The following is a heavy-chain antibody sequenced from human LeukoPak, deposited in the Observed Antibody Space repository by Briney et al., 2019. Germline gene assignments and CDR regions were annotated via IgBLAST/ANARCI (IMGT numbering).Heavy chain of an antibody. CDR2: IYYSGST. CDR3: ARHSPSRSSWFVDC. J-gene: IGHJ4*02. CDR1: GGSISSGGYY. D-gene: IGHD6-13*01. Sequence: SETLSLTCTVSGGSISSGGYYWSWIRQPPGKGLEWIGYIYYSGSTNYNPSLKSRVTILADTSKNQFSLKLSSVTAADTAVYYCARHSPSRSSWFVDCWGQGTLVTASS. V-gene: IGHV4-61*08.